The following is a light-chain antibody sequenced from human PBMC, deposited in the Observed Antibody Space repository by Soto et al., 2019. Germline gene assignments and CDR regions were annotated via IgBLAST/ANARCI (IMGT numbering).Light chain of an antibody. J-gene: IGLJ3*02. CDR1: SSNIGNNY. Sequence: QSVLTQPPSVSAAPGQKVTISCSGGSSNIGNNYVSWYQQLPGTAPKLLICENNKRPSGIPDRFSGSKSGTSATLGITGLQTGDEADYYCGTWDSSLSIGVFGGGTKLTVL. CDR2: ENN. CDR3: GTWDSSLSIGV. V-gene: IGLV1-51*02.